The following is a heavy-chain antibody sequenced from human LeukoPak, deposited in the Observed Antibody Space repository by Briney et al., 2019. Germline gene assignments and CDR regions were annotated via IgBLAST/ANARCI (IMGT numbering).Heavy chain of an antibody. V-gene: IGHV3-11*03. J-gene: IGHJ3*02. CDR1: GFTFSDYY. CDR2: ISTSSDT. D-gene: IGHD3-10*01. Sequence: GGSLRLSCAASGFTFSDYYMTWIRQAPGKGLEWISYISTSSDTKYADSLKGRFTISRDNAKNSLYLQMNSLRAEDTAVYYCASLVRRFTGAFDIWGQGTMVTVS. CDR3: ASLVRRFTGAFDI.